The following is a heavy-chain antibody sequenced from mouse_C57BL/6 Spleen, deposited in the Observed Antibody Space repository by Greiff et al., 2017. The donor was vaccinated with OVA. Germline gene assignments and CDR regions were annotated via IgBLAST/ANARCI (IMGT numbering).Heavy chain of an antibody. CDR1: GYAFTNYL. CDR2: INPGSGGT. V-gene: IGHV1-54*01. D-gene: IGHD2-4*01. J-gene: IGHJ2*01. Sequence: VQLQQSGAELVRPGTSVKVSCKASGYAFTNYLIEWVKQRPGQGLEWIGVINPGSGGTNYNEKFKGKATLTADKSSSTAYMQLSSLTSEDSAVYFCARDYDYDGYYFDYWGQGTTLTVSS. CDR3: ARDYDYDGYYFDY.